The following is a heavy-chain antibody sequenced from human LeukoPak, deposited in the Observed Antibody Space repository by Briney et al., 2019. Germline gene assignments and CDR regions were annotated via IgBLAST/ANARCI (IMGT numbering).Heavy chain of an antibody. J-gene: IGHJ4*02. CDR3: ARDVARGYSGYELRPYDSSSWYGVFDY. D-gene: IGHD5-12*01. V-gene: IGHV4-34*01. CDR1: GGSFSGYY. CDR2: INHSGST. Sequence: SETLSLTCAVYGGSFSGYYWSWIRQPPGKGLEWIGEINHSGSTNYNPSLKSRVTISVDTSKNQFSLKLSSVTAADTAVYYCARDVARGYSGYELRPYDSSSWYGVFDYWGQGTLVTVSS.